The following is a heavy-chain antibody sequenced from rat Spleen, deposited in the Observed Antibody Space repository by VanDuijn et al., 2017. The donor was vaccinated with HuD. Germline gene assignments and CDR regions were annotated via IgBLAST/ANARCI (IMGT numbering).Heavy chain of an antibody. V-gene: IGHV5S13*01. Sequence: EVQLVESGGGLVQPGRSLKLSCAASGFIFSTNDMAWVRQAPTKGLEWIASISTGGGNTYYRDSVKGRFTISRDNAKHTQYLQMDSLRSEDTATYYCARSRYFDYWGQGVMVTVSS. CDR3: ARSRYFDY. CDR2: ISTGGGNT. J-gene: IGHJ2*01. CDR1: GFIFSTND.